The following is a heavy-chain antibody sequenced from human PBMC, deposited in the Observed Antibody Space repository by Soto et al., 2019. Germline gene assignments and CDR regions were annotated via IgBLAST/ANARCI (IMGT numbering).Heavy chain of an antibody. CDR2: VNPYNGNT. Sequence: GASVKVSCKASGYSFTSFGVNWVRQAPGQGLEWMGWVNPYNGNTNYAQKFQGRVTMTADTSTSTAYMEVRSLRSDDTAVYYCATGAAGVAAHVTWRQGTLVTVSS. CDR1: GYSFTSFG. D-gene: IGHD6-13*01. V-gene: IGHV1-18*01. CDR3: ATGAAGVAAHVT. J-gene: IGHJ4*02.